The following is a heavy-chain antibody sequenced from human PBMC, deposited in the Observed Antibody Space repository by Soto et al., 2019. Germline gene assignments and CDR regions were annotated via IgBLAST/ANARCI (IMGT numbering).Heavy chain of an antibody. CDR3: ARDVIFNDYLPYFDY. D-gene: IGHD4-17*01. Sequence: SGGSLRLSCAASGFTFSSYSMNWVRQAPGKGLEWVSYISSSSSTIYYADSVKGRFTISRDNAKNSLYLQMNSLRAEDTAVYYCARDVIFNDYLPYFDYWGQGTLVTVSS. J-gene: IGHJ4*02. V-gene: IGHV3-48*01. CDR1: GFTFSSYS. CDR2: ISSSSSTI.